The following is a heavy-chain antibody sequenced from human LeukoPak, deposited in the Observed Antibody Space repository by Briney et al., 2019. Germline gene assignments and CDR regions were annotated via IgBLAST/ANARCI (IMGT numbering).Heavy chain of an antibody. CDR3: ARDRIDSYQDF. Sequence: GASVKVSCKASGYIFTSYGFSWVRQAPGQGLEWPGWISAYNGNTNYAPKLQGRVTMTTDTSTSTAYMELRSLRSDDTAVYYCARDRIDSYQDFWGQGTLVTVSS. CDR1: GYIFTSYG. CDR2: ISAYNGNT. V-gene: IGHV1-18*01. J-gene: IGHJ4*02. D-gene: IGHD2-2*01.